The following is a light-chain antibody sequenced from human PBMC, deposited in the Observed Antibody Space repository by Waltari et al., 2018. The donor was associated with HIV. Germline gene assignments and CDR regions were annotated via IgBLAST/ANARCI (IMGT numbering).Light chain of an antibody. V-gene: IGKV3-20*01. CDR2: GSS. Sequence: ENVLTQSPGTLSLSPGESATTAGRASRNLDYKYVAWHQHKPGQAPRLLIDGSSHRADGIPDKFRGSGAGTDFTLTITRLDPEDVALYFCQQYETAPYTFGQGTRLEIK. CDR3: QQYETAPYT. CDR1: RNLDYKY. J-gene: IGKJ2*01.